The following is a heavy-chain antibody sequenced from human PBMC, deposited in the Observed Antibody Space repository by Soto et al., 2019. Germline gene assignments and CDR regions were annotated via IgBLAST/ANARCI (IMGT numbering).Heavy chain of an antibody. CDR1: GFTFSSYA. D-gene: IGHD6-13*01. CDR3: ARQYSSSWYSYYYYGMDV. J-gene: IGHJ6*02. CDR2: ISYDGSNK. V-gene: IGHV3-30-3*01. Sequence: GGSLRLSCAASGFTFSSYAMHWVRQAPGKGLEWVAVISYDGSNKYYADSVKGRFTISRDNSKNTLYLQMNSLRAEDTAVYYCARQYSSSWYSYYYYGMDVWGQGTTVTVSS.